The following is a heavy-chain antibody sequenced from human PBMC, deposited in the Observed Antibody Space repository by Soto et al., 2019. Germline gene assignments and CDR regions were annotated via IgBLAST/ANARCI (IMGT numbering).Heavy chain of an antibody. V-gene: IGHV1-18*01. CDR3: ARHIAVPGSYDFWSGYDCWFDP. Sequence: ASVKVSCKASGYTFTSYGISWVRQAPGQGLEWMGWISAYNGNTNYAQKLQGRVTMTTDTSTSTAYMELRSLRSDDTAVYYCARHIAVPGSYDFWSGYDCWFDPWGQGTLVTVSS. CDR1: GYTFTSYG. J-gene: IGHJ5*02. CDR2: ISAYNGNT. D-gene: IGHD3-3*01.